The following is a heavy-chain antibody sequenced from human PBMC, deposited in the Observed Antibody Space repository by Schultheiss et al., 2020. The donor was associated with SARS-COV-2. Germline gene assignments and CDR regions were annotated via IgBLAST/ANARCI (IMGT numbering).Heavy chain of an antibody. CDR2: ISYDGSNK. D-gene: IGHD3-10*01. Sequence: GGSLRLSCAASGFTFDDYAMHWVRQAPGKGLEWVAVISYDGSNKYYADSVKGRFTISRDNSKNTLYLQMNSLRAEDTAVYYCAKVRSGSGGNWFDPWGQGTLVTVSS. J-gene: IGHJ5*02. CDR3: AKVRSGSGGNWFDP. CDR1: GFTFDDYA. V-gene: IGHV3-30-3*01.